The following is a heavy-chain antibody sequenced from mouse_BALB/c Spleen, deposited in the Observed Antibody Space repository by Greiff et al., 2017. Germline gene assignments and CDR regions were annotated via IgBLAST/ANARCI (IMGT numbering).Heavy chain of an antibody. D-gene: IGHD3-3*01. CDR1: GFTFSSYG. Sequence: EVKLVESGGDLVKPGGSLKLSCAASGFTFSSYGMSWVRQTPDKRLEWVATISSGGSYTYYPDSVKGRFTISRDNAKNTPYLQMSSLKSEDTAMYYCAREGTEDAMDYWGQGTSVTVSS. V-gene: IGHV5-6*01. CDR3: AREGTEDAMDY. CDR2: ISSGGSYT. J-gene: IGHJ4*01.